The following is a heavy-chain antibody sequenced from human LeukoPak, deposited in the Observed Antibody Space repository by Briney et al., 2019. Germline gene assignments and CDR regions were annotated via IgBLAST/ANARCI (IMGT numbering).Heavy chain of an antibody. D-gene: IGHD2-15*01. CDR3: AKNGDRGAYCTGGTCYPYFYYYMDV. CDR2: ISGSGGST. V-gene: IGHV3-23*01. CDR1: GFTFSSSW. Sequence: GGSLRLSCAASGFTFSSSWMTWVRQAPGKGLEWVSAISGSGGSTYYADSVKGRFTISRDNSKNTLYLQMNSLRAEDTAIYYCAKNGDRGAYCTGGTCYPYFYYYMDVWGKGTTVTI. J-gene: IGHJ6*03.